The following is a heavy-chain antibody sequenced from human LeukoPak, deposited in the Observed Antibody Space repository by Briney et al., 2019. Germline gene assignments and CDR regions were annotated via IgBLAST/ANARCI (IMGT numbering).Heavy chain of an antibody. Sequence: GGSLRLSCAASGFTFDDYAMHWVRQAPGKGLEWVSGISWNSGSIGYADSVKGRFTISRDNAKNSLYLQMNSLRAEDTALYYCARDFLTGATTYFDYWGQGTLVTVSS. V-gene: IGHV3-9*01. J-gene: IGHJ4*02. CDR2: ISWNSGSI. CDR1: GFTFDDYA. D-gene: IGHD1-26*01. CDR3: ARDFLTGATTYFDY.